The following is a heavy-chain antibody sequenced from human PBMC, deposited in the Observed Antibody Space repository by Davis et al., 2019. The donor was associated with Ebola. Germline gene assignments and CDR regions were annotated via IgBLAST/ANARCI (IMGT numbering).Heavy chain of an antibody. D-gene: IGHD6-19*01. CDR1: GGSFSGYY. Sequence: SETLSLTCAVYGGSFSGYYWSWIRQPPGKGLEWIGEINHSGSTNYNPSLKSRVTISVDTSKNQFSLKLSSVTAADTAVYYCATTVAVAGFYYYYYMDVWGKGTTVTVSS. CDR2: INHSGST. V-gene: IGHV4-34*01. J-gene: IGHJ6*03. CDR3: ATTVAVAGFYYYYYMDV.